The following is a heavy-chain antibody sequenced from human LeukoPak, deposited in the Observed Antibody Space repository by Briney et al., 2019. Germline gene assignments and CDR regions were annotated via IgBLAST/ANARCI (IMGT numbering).Heavy chain of an antibody. D-gene: IGHD1-26*01. V-gene: IGHV3-48*04. CDR2: ISSSSSTI. CDR1: GFTFSSYS. Sequence: GGSLRLSCAASGFTFSSYSMNWVRQAPGKGLEWVSYISSSSSTIYYADSVKGRFTISRDNAKNSLYLQMNSLRAEDTAVYYCARDLVGATNPWGQGTLVTVSS. CDR3: ARDLVGATNP. J-gene: IGHJ4*02.